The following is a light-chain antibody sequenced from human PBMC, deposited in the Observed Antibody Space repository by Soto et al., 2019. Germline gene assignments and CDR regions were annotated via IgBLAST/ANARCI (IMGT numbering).Light chain of an antibody. Sequence: IQMTQSPSSLSASVGDTVTITCRTSQVISTYLNWYPQKPGKAPKLLIYRASTLQSGVPSRFSGSGSGSEFSLTISGLQLEDFGTYFCQQTFTMGTFGPGTKVQIK. CDR2: RAS. J-gene: IGKJ1*01. CDR3: QQTFTMGT. V-gene: IGKV1-39*01. CDR1: QVISTY.